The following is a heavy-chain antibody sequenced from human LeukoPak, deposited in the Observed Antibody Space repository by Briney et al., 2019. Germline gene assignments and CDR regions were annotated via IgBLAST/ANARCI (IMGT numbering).Heavy chain of an antibody. Sequence: SETLSLTCAVYGGSFSGYYWSWIRQPPGKGLEWIGEINHSGSTNYNPSLKSRVTISVDTSKNQFSLKLSSVTAADTAVYYCARERYYYDRAFDYWGQGTLVTVSS. CDR2: INHSGST. J-gene: IGHJ4*02. V-gene: IGHV4-34*01. D-gene: IGHD3-22*01. CDR3: ARERYYYDRAFDY. CDR1: GGSFSGYY.